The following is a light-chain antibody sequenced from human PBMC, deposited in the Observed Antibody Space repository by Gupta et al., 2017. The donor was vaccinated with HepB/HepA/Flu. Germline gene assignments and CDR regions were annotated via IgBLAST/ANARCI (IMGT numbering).Light chain of an antibody. CDR3: HQYKSYPRT. CDR1: QEINSY. V-gene: IGKV1-16*01. Sequence: DIQMTQSPSSLSASVGDRVTITCRASQEINSYLAWFQQKPGRAPKSLIFTASNLQSGVPSRFSGSRSGTDFTLTISRLQPEDFATYYCHQYKSYPRTFGQGTKVEV. CDR2: TAS. J-gene: IGKJ1*01.